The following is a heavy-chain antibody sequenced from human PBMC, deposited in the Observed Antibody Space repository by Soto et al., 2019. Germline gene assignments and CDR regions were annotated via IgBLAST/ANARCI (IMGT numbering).Heavy chain of an antibody. CDR3: ARDPRRHYYDSVGYSNFDS. V-gene: IGHV1-18*01. Sequence: GASVKVSCKASGYTFSNYGISWVRQAPGQGLEWMGWISAYNGNSNYAQGLQGRATMATDTSTSTAYMELRSLRSDDTAMYYCARDPRRHYYDSVGYSNFDSWGQGTLVTVSS. CDR1: GYTFSNYG. D-gene: IGHD3-22*01. J-gene: IGHJ4*02. CDR2: ISAYNGNS.